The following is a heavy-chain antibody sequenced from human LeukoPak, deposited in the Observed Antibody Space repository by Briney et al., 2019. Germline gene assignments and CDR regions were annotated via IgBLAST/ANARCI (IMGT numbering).Heavy chain of an antibody. CDR3: AGAEGFSNKRLDY. J-gene: IGHJ4*02. CDR1: GYTFTGYY. V-gene: IGHV1-2*02. Sequence: ASVKVSCKASGYTFTGYYMHWVRQAPGQGLEWMGWINPNSGGTNHAQKFQGRVTMTGDTSISTAYMELSRLRSDDTAVYYCAGAEGFSNKRLDYWGQGTLVTVSS. CDR2: INPNSGGT. D-gene: IGHD6-13*01.